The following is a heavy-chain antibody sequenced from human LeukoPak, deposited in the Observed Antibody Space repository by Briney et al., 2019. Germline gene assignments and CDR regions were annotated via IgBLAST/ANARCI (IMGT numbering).Heavy chain of an antibody. D-gene: IGHD5-12*01. Sequence: SVKVSCKASGGTFSSYAISWVRQAPGQGLEWMGGIIPIFGTANYAQKFQGRVAITTGESTSTAYMELSRLRSDDTAVYYCARVMRGYSGYWGQGTLVTVSS. CDR1: GGTFSSYA. CDR3: ARVMRGYSGY. J-gene: IGHJ4*02. V-gene: IGHV1-69*05. CDR2: IIPIFGTA.